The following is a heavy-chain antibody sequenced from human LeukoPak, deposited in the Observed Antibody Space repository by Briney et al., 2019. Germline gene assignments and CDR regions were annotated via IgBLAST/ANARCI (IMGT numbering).Heavy chain of an antibody. D-gene: IGHD3-22*01. V-gene: IGHV4-38-2*02. CDR3: ARAFNYDSSAHPGY. J-gene: IGHJ4*02. CDR2: IYHSGST. Sequence: PSETLSLTCTVSGYSISSGYYWGWIRQPPGKGLEWIGSIYHSGSTYYNPSLKSRVTISVDTSKNQFSLKLSSVTAADTAVYYCARAFNYDSSAHPGYWGQGTLVTVSS. CDR1: GYSISSGYY.